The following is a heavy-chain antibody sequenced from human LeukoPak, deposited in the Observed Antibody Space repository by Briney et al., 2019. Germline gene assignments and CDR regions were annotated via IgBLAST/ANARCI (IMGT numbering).Heavy chain of an antibody. CDR1: GGTFSSYA. V-gene: IGHV1-18*01. D-gene: IGHD6-6*01. Sequence: ASVKVSCKASGGTFSSYAISWVRQAPGQGLEWMGWISAYNGNTNYAQKLQGRVTMTTDTSTSTAYMELRSLRSDDTAVYYCARIAAQGRNNWFDPWGQGTLVTVSS. CDR2: ISAYNGNT. CDR3: ARIAAQGRNNWFDP. J-gene: IGHJ5*02.